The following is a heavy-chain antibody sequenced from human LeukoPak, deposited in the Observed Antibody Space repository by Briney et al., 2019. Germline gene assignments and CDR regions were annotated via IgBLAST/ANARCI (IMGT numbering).Heavy chain of an antibody. CDR2: IYYSGST. CDR3: ARQSGYSSGWTDY. Sequence: SETLSLTCTVSGGSISSYYWSWIRQPPGKGLEWIGYIYYSGSTNYNPSLKSRVTISVDTSKNQFSLKLSSVTAADTAVYYCARQSGYSSGWTDYWGQGTLVTVSS. V-gene: IGHV4-59*01. D-gene: IGHD6-19*01. J-gene: IGHJ4*02. CDR1: GGSISSYY.